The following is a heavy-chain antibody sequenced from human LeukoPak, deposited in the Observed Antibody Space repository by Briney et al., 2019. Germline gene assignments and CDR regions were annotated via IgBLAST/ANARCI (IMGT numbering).Heavy chain of an antibody. D-gene: IGHD4-17*01. CDR1: GGSMSSYY. V-gene: IGHV4-59*08. Sequence: SETLSLTCTVSGGSMSSYYWSWIRQPPGKGLEWIGYIYDSGSTNHNPSLKSRVTISVDTSKNQFSLKLSSVTAADTAVYYCARTTVTVSHFDYWGQGTLVTVSS. CDR2: IYDSGST. J-gene: IGHJ4*02. CDR3: ARTTVTVSHFDY.